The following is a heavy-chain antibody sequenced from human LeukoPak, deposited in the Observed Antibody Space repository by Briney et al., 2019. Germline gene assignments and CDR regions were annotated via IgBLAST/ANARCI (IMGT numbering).Heavy chain of an antibody. V-gene: IGHV4-34*01. CDR3: ARRYYDSSGYTAFDY. D-gene: IGHD3-22*01. CDR1: GGSFSGYY. Sequence: SETLSLTCAVYGGSFSGYYWSWIRQPPGKGLEWIGEINHSGSTNYNPSLKSRVTISVDTSKNQFSLKLSSVTAADTAVYYCARRYYDSSGYTAFDYWGQGTLVTVSS. CDR2: INHSGST. J-gene: IGHJ4*02.